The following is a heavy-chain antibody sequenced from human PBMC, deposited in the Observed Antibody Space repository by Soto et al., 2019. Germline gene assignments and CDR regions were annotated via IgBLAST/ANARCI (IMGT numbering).Heavy chain of an antibody. J-gene: IGHJ4*02. CDR2: ILPIYSTRNYA. CDR3: ARGVVVVTNYYFDQ. Sequence: QVQLVQSGAEVRKPGSSVKVSCKASGGTFNKYAISWVRQAPGPGPEWMGGILPIYSTRNYANYAHKFQGRVTITVDTSTSTAYMELSGLKSDDTAIYYCARGVVVVTNYYFDQWGQGTLVTVSS. D-gene: IGHD2-2*01. CDR1: GGTFNKYA. V-gene: IGHV1-69*06.